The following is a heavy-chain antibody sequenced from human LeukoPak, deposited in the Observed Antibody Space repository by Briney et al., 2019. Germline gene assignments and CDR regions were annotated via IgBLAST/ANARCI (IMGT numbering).Heavy chain of an antibody. J-gene: IGHJ3*02. CDR3: ARDQVGLLWFGKSYPGAFDI. CDR2: IYHSGST. V-gene: IGHV4-30-2*01. CDR1: GGSISSGGYY. D-gene: IGHD3-10*01. Sequence: SETLSLTCTVSGGSISSGGYYWSWIRQPPGKGLEWIGYIYHSGSTYYNPSLKSRVTISVDRSKNQFSLKLSSVTAADTAVYYCARDQVGLLWFGKSYPGAFDIWGQGTMVTVSS.